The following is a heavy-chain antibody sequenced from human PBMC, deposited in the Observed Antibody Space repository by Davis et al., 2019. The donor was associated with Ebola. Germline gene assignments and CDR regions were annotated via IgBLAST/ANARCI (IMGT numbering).Heavy chain of an antibody. CDR1: GFTFSDYY. Sequence: GESLKISCAASGFTFSDYYMSWIRQAPGKGLEWVSYISSSGSTIYYADSVKGRFTISRDNAKNSLYLQMNSLRAEETAVYYCARVGYCSSTSCYEGLDYWGQGTLVTVSS. J-gene: IGHJ4*02. CDR2: ISSSGSTI. V-gene: IGHV3-11*01. D-gene: IGHD2-2*01. CDR3: ARVGYCSSTSCYEGLDY.